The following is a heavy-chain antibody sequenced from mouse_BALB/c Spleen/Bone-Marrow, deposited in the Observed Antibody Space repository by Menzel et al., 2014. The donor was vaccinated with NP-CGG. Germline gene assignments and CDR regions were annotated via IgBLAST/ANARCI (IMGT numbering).Heavy chain of an antibody. J-gene: IGHJ2*01. Sequence: VQLQQSGAELVKPGASVKLSCTASGFNIKDTYRHWVKQRPEQGLEWIGRIDPANGNTKYDPKFQGKATITADTSSNTAYLQLSSLTSEDTAVYYCARYYYGYYFDYWGQGTTLTVSS. CDR3: ARYYYGYYFDY. V-gene: IGHV14-3*02. CDR1: GFNIKDTY. CDR2: IDPANGNT. D-gene: IGHD1-1*01.